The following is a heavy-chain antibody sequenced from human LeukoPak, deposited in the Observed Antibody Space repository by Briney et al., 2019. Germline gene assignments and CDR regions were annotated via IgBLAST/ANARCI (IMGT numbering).Heavy chain of an antibody. CDR2: ISYDGSNK. V-gene: IGHV3-30*18. CDR3: AKDQGIQLWSLGY. Sequence: GGSLRLSCAASGFTFSSYGMHWVRQAPGKGLEWVAVISYDGSNKYYADSVKGRFTISRDNSKNTLYLQMNSLRAEDTAVYYCAKDQGIQLWSLGYWGQGTLVTASS. D-gene: IGHD5-18*01. CDR1: GFTFSSYG. J-gene: IGHJ4*02.